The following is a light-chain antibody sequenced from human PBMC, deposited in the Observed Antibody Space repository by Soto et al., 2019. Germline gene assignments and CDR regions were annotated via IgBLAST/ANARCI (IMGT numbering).Light chain of an antibody. Sequence: QSVLTQARSVSGSPGQSVTISCTGTSSDVGGYNYVSWYQQHPGKAPKLMIYDVSKRPSGVPDRFYGSKSGNTASLTISGLQAEDEADYYCCSYAGSYTYVFGTGTKVTVL. CDR3: CSYAGSYTYV. J-gene: IGLJ1*01. CDR2: DVS. V-gene: IGLV2-11*01. CDR1: SSDVGGYNY.